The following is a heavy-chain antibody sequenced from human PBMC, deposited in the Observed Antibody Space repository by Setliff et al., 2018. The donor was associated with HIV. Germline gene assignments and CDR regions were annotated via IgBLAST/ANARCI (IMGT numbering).Heavy chain of an antibody. CDR3: ARGRFWYNWFDP. J-gene: IGHJ5*02. CDR2: INRSGST. Sequence: PSETLSLTCTVSGGSISSYYWNWIRQPPGKGLEWIGEINRSGSTNYNPSLKSRVTISVDTSKNQFSLKLSSVTAADTAVYYCARGRFWYNWFDPWGQGTLVTVSS. V-gene: IGHV4-34*01. CDR1: GGSISSYY. D-gene: IGHD2-8*02.